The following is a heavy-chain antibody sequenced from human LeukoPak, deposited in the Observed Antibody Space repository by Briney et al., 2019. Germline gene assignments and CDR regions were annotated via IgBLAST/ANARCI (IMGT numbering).Heavy chain of an antibody. D-gene: IGHD5-18*01. V-gene: IGHV3-30-3*01. J-gene: IGHJ6*02. CDR1: GFTFSNYA. CDR2: ISYDGSNK. CDR3: ARASEEEGYSYAPYYYTMDV. Sequence: GGSLRLSCAASGFTFSNYAMHWVRQAPGKGPEWVAFISYDGSNKYSADSVKGRFTISRDNSKNTLYLEMNSLRAEDTAVYYCARASEEEGYSYAPYYYTMDVWGQGTTVTVSS.